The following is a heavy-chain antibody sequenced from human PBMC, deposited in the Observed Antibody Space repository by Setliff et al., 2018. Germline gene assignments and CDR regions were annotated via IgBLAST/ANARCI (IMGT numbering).Heavy chain of an antibody. CDR1: GYTLVRNY. Sequence: GASVKVSCKASGYTLVRNYMYWVRQAPGQGLEWMGIINPGGGSASYADDFQGRVTMTSDTSTSTVFMELTSLRSNDTAVYFCARAGVAADGRKGVFDYWGQGTLVTVSS. D-gene: IGHD6-13*01. CDR3: ARAGVAADGRKGVFDY. V-gene: IGHV1-46*01. CDR2: INPGGGSA. J-gene: IGHJ4*02.